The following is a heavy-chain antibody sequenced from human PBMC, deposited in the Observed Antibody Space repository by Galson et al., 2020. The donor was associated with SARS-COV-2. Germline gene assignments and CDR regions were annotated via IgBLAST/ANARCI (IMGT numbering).Heavy chain of an antibody. J-gene: IGHJ4*02. V-gene: IGHV4-31*03. CDR2: IYYSGST. Sequence: SETLSLTCTVSGDSISSGVYYWSWIRQHPGKGLEWIGYIYYSGSTYYNPALKSRVSMSVDTSMNQFSLRLGSVTAADTATYYCARTIDGTGFYFDYWGRGTLVTVSS. CDR3: ARTIDGTGFYFDY. D-gene: IGHD2-8*02. CDR1: GDSISSGVYY.